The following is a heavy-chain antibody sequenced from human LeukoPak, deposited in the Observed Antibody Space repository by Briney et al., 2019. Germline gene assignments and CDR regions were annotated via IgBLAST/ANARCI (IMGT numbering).Heavy chain of an antibody. CDR2: ISGSGGST. J-gene: IGHJ4*02. CDR3: AKDILTGYYKIVGFDY. D-gene: IGHD3-9*01. V-gene: IGHV3-23*01. Sequence: GGSLRLSCAASGFTFSSYAMSWVRQAPGKGLEWVSAISGSGGSTYYADSVEGRFTISRDNSKNTLYLQMNSLRAEDTAVYYCAKDILTGYYKIVGFDYWGQGTLVTVSS. CDR1: GFTFSSYA.